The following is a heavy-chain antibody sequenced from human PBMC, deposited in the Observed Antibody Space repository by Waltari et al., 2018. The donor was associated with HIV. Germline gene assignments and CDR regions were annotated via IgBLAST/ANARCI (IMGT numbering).Heavy chain of an antibody. CDR2: IYYSGST. CDR3: ARDSSYSSSPPFVY. CDR1: GGSVSSGRQY. Sequence: QVQRQESGPGLVKPSETMSLTCTVPGGSVSSGRQYGSWIRQPPGKGLEWIGYIYYSGSTNYNPSLKSRVTISVDMSKNQFSLKLSSVTAADTAVYYCARDSSYSSSPPFVYWGQGTLVTVSS. D-gene: IGHD6-6*01. J-gene: IGHJ4*02. V-gene: IGHV4-61*01.